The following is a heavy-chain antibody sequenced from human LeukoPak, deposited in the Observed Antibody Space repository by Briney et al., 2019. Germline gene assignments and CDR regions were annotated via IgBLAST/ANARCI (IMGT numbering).Heavy chain of an antibody. V-gene: IGHV4-59*08. CDR2: IYYSGSI. CDR3: ARGLGLNYFDY. CDR1: GGSMTSYY. Sequence: SETLSLTCTVSGGSMTSYYWSWIRQPPGKGLEWIGYIYYSGSINYNPSLKSRVTISVGTSKNQFSLKLNSVTAADTAVYYCARGLGLNYFDYWGQGTLVTVSS. J-gene: IGHJ4*02. D-gene: IGHD7-27*01.